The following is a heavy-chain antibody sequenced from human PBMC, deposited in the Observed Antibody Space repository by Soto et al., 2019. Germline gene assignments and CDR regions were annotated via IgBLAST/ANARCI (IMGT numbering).Heavy chain of an antibody. CDR2: IIPIFGTA. CDR3: ARCRGGTRHHLHYYYYSGMDV. Sequence: QVQLVQSGAEVKKPGSSVKVSCKASGGTFSSYAISWVRQAPGQGLEWMGGIIPIFGTANYAQKFQGRVTITADESTSTAYMELSSLRSEDTAVYYCARCRGGTRHHLHYYYYSGMDVWGQGTTVTVSS. V-gene: IGHV1-69*01. J-gene: IGHJ6*02. CDR1: GGTFSSYA.